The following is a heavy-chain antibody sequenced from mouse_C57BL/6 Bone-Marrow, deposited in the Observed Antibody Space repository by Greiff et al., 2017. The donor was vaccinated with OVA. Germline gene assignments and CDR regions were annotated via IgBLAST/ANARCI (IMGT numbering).Heavy chain of an antibody. CDR1: GYTFTDSY. D-gene: IGHD1-1*01. V-gene: IGHV1-76*01. CDR2: IYPGSGNT. J-gene: IGHJ4*01. Sequence: QVQLQQSGAELVRPGASVKLSCKASGYTFTDSYINWVKQRPGQGLEWIARIYPGSGNTYYNEKFKGKATLTAEKSSSTAYMQLSSLTSEDSAVYFCATPGSSPYYAMDYWGQGTSVTVSS. CDR3: ATPGSSPYYAMDY.